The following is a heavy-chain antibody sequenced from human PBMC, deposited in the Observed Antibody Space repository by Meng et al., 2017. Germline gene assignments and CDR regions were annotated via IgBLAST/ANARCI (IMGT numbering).Heavy chain of an antibody. CDR1: GGSFSGYY. Sequence: QGQLQRGGAGLLKPSETLSLTCAVYGGSFSGYYWSWIRQPPGKGLEWIGEINHSGSTNYNQSLKSRVTISVDTSKNQFSLKLSSVTAADTAVYYCARVRRWAFDIWGQGTMVTVSS. D-gene: IGHD3-10*01. CDR2: INHSGST. J-gene: IGHJ3*02. V-gene: IGHV4-34*01. CDR3: ARVRRWAFDI.